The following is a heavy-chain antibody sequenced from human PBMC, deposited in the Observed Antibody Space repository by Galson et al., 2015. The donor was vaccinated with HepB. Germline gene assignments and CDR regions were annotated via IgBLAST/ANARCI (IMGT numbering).Heavy chain of an antibody. J-gene: IGHJ5*02. V-gene: IGHV1-18*01. Sequence: SVKVSCKASGYTFTSYGISWVRQAPGQGLEWMGWISAYNGNTNYAQKLQGRVTMTTDTSTSTAYMELRSLRSDDTAVYYCAIVVPAAIHWFDPWGQGTLVTVSS. D-gene: IGHD2-2*01. CDR2: ISAYNGNT. CDR3: AIVVPAAIHWFDP. CDR1: GYTFTSYG.